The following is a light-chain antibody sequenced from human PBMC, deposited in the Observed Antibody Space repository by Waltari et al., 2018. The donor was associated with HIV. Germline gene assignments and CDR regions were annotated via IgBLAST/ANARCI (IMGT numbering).Light chain of an antibody. J-gene: IGLJ2*01. V-gene: IGLV1-40*01. Sequence: QSVLTQPPSVSGAPGQRVPIPSTGSISNIGAAYAHHRYQQLPGTAPKVLITCNNNRPSGVPDRCSGSKSGTSASLAITGLQAEDEADYYCQSYDNSLTGSIFGGGTTLTVL. CDR2: CNN. CDR1: ISNIGAAYA. CDR3: QSYDNSLTGSI.